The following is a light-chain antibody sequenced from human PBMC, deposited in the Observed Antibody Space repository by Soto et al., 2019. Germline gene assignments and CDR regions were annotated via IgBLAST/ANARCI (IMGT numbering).Light chain of an antibody. V-gene: IGLV1-40*01. Sequence: QAVVTQPPSVSGAPGQRVTISCTGSSSNIGAGYDVHWYLQLPGTAPKLLIYGNSNRPSGVPDRFSGSKSGTSASLAITGLQAEDEADYYCQSYDSSLRVFGGGTKLTVL. CDR2: GNS. J-gene: IGLJ2*01. CDR1: SSNIGAGYD. CDR3: QSYDSSLRV.